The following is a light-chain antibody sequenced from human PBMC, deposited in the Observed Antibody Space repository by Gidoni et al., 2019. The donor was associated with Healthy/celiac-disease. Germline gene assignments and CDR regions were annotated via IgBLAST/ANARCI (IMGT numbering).Light chain of an antibody. V-gene: IGLV1-47*01. CDR2: RNN. CDR1: SSNIGSNY. J-gene: IGLJ2*01. Sequence: QSVLTPPPSASGTPGQRVTISCSGSSSNIGSNYVYWYQQLPGTAPKLLIYRNNQRPSGVPDRFSGSKSGTSASLAISGLRSEDEADYYCAAWDDSLSGVVFGGGTKLT. CDR3: AAWDDSLSGVV.